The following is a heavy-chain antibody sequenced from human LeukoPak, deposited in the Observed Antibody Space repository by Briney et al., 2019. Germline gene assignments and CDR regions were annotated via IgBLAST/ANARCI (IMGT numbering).Heavy chain of an antibody. V-gene: IGHV3-30*02. CDR3: AKDGDTGGYPIFDY. CDR2: IRSDGTEK. CDR1: GFTFREYS. D-gene: IGHD2-8*02. J-gene: IGHJ4*02. Sequence: PGGSLRPSCVASGFTFREYSLNWVLQAPGKGLEWVAFIRSDGTEKYYVDSVKGRFTISRDNSKNTLYLQMNSLRPEDTALYFCAKDGDTGGYPIFDYGGQGTLVTVSS.